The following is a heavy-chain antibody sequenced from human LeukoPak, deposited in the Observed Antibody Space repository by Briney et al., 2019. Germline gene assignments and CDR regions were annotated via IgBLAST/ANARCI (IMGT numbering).Heavy chain of an antibody. CDR2: IAPDGTND. Sequence: GGSLRLSCAASGFTFSSYGMHWVRQAPGKGLEWAAVIAPDGTNDYYADSVKGRFTISRDNSKNTLYLQMNSLRAEDTAVYYCAKEFKWYSGYDQWGQGSLVTVSS. CDR1: GFTFSSYG. CDR3: AKEFKWYSGYDQ. D-gene: IGHD5-12*01. J-gene: IGHJ4*02. V-gene: IGHV3-30*18.